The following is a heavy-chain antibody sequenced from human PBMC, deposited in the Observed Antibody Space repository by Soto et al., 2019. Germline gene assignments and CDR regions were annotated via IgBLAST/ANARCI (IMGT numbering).Heavy chain of an antibody. CDR3: ARALNGYNYRYFDY. CDR2: IYYGGST. V-gene: IGHV4-59*01. CDR1: GGSISSYY. J-gene: IGHJ4*02. D-gene: IGHD5-12*01. Sequence: ASETLSLTCTVSGGSISSYYWSWIRQPPGKGLEWIGYIYYGGSTNYNPSLKSRVTISVDTSKNQFSLKLSSVTAADTAVYYCARALNGYNYRYFDYWGQGTLVTVS.